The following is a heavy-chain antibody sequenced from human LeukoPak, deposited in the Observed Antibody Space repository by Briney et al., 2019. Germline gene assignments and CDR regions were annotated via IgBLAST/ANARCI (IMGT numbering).Heavy chain of an antibody. CDR3: ARLHETGLLFDY. CDR2: IYYSGTT. V-gene: IGHV4-59*08. CDR1: GGSISSYY. J-gene: IGHJ4*02. Sequence: KPSETLSLTCTVSGGSISSYYWSWSRQPPGKALEWFGYIYYSGTTNYNPSLKSRVTMSLDTSKNQLSLKLRSVTAADTAVYYCARLHETGLLFDYWGQGTLVTVSS. D-gene: IGHD3-9*01.